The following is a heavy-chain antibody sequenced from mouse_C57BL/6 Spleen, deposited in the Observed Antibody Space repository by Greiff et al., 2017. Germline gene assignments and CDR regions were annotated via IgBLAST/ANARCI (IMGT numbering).Heavy chain of an antibody. V-gene: IGHV1-81*01. D-gene: IGHD2-2*01. CDR3: ARWEVTTYDY. CDR2: IYPRSGNT. Sequence: VQLQQSGAELARPGASVKLSCKASGYTFTSYGISWVKQRTGQGLEWIGEIYPRSGNTYYNEKFKGKATLTAGKSSSTAYMELRSLTSEDAAVYFCARWEVTTYDYWGQGTTLTVSS. CDR1: GYTFTSYG. J-gene: IGHJ2*01.